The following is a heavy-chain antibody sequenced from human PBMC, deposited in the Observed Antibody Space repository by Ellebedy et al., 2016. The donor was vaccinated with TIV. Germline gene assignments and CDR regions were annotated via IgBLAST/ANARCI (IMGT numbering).Heavy chain of an antibody. V-gene: IGHV4-39*07. Sequence: SETLSLXXTVSGGSISSSSYYWGWIRQPPGKGLEWIGEINHSGSTNYNPSLKSRVTISVDTSKNQFSLKLSSVTAADTAVYYCARGPYSPWGQGTLVTVSS. D-gene: IGHD1-26*01. J-gene: IGHJ5*02. CDR1: GGSISSSSYY. CDR3: ARGPYSP. CDR2: INHSGST.